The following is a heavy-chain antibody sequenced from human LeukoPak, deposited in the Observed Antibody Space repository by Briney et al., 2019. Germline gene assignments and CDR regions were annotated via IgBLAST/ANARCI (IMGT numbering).Heavy chain of an antibody. CDR3: ARCRENDFWSGSPVDH. Sequence: GRSLRLSCEASGFTFSSYGIHWVRQAPGKGLEWLAVISGDGTNKYYAESVKGRFTISRDNSKTTVLVQLNSLRVEDTAVYYCARCRENDFWSGSPVDHWGQGTLVTVSS. D-gene: IGHD3-3*01. V-gene: IGHV3-30*03. J-gene: IGHJ4*02. CDR1: GFTFSSYG. CDR2: ISGDGTNK.